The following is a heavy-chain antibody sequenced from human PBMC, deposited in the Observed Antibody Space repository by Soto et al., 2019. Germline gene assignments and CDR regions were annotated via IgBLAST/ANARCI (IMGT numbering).Heavy chain of an antibody. V-gene: IGHV3-30-3*01. J-gene: IGHJ4*02. CDR2: ISYAGSNK. Sequence: QVQLVESGGGVVQPGRSLRLSCAASGFTFSSYAMHWVRQAPGKGLEWVAVISYAGSNKYYADSVKGRFTISRDNSKNTLYLQMNSLRAEDTAVYYCARDPRRYDYVWGSYPPLDDWGQGTLVTVSS. CDR3: ARDPRRYDYVWGSYPPLDD. D-gene: IGHD3-16*02. CDR1: GFTFSSYA.